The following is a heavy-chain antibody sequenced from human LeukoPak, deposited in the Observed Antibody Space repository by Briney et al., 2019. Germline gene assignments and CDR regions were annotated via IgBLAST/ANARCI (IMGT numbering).Heavy chain of an antibody. CDR1: GFTFSTYT. CDR3: ARGYQRTDY. J-gene: IGHJ4*02. D-gene: IGHD2-2*01. CDR2: ISSSSSNI. Sequence: GGSLRLSCAASGFTFSTYTMNWVRQAPGKGLEWVSSISSSSSNIYYADSVKGRFTISRDNAMNSVYLQMSSLRVEDTAVYYCARGYQRTDYWGQGTLITVSS. V-gene: IGHV3-21*01.